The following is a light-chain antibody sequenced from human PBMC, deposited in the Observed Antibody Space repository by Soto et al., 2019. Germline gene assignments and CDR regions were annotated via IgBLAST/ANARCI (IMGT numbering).Light chain of an antibody. CDR2: GAS. J-gene: IGKJ1*01. CDR3: QQYSSYSG. CDR1: QSVSSSY. V-gene: IGKV3-20*01. Sequence: EIVLTQSPGTLSLSPGERATLSCRASQSVSSSYLAWYQQKPGQAPRLLIDGASSRATGIPSRFSGSGSGTEFTLTISSLQPDDFATYYCQQYSSYSGFGQGTKVDI.